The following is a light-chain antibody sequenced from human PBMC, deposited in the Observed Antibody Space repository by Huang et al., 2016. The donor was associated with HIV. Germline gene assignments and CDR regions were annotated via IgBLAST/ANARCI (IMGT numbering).Light chain of an antibody. V-gene: IGKV1-5*03. CDR2: KAS. CDR3: QQYNTYLYT. Sequence: DIQMTQSPSTLSASVGDRVTITCRASQSISNWLAWFQQKPGKAPKLLIYKASTLQSGIPSRFIGSGSGTDFTLTISSLQPDDFATDDCQQYNTYLYTFGQGTKLDIK. J-gene: IGKJ2*01. CDR1: QSISNW.